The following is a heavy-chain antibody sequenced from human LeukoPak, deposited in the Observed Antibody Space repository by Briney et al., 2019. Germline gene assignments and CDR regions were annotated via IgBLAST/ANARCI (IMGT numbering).Heavy chain of an antibody. D-gene: IGHD1-1*01. Sequence: SETLSLTCTVSGGSVSSYYWNWIRQPPGKGLEWIGFIYSSGSTNYNPSLKSRVTISVDTSKNQFSLKLSSVTAADTAVYYCARGINWNDDAYWGQGTLVTVSS. CDR1: GGSVSSYY. J-gene: IGHJ4*02. CDR3: ARGINWNDDAY. V-gene: IGHV4-59*02. CDR2: IYSSGST.